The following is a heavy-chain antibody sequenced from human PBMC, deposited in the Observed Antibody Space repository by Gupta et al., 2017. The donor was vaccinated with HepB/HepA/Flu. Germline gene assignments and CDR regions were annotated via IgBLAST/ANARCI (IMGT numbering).Heavy chain of an antibody. CDR3: ARGEWDCSRASCLINC. Sequence: EVQLVESGGGLVQPGGSLRLSCAASGFTFSRYWMSWVRQAPGKGLEWVANINQDGSERYYVDSVKGRFTISRDNAKNSQYLQINSPRGDDTAVYYCARGEWDCSRASCLINCWGQGTLVTVSA. CDR2: INQDGSER. J-gene: IGHJ4*02. V-gene: IGHV3-7*01. D-gene: IGHD2-2*01. CDR1: GFTFSRYW.